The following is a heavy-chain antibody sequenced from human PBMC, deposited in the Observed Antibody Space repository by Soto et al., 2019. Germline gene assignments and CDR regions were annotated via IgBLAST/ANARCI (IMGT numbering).Heavy chain of an antibody. V-gene: IGHV3-23*01. D-gene: IGHD3-22*01. J-gene: IGHJ4*01. CDR2: MSGSGGTT. CDR3: VKPPKVISSSFDF. CDR1: AFTFSSYA. Sequence: PGGSLRLSCVASAFTFSSYALNWVRQAPGRGLEWVSAMSGSGGTTYYADSVKGRFTISRDNSKNTLFLQMNSLRAEDAAIYSCVKPPKVISSSFDFCAHGILVTVSS.